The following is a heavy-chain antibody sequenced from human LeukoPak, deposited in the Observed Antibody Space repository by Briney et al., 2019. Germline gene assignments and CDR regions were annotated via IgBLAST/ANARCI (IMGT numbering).Heavy chain of an antibody. Sequence: PGGSLRLSCAASGFTFSSYSMNWVRQAPGKGLEWVSSISSSSSYIYYADPVKGRFTISRDNAKNSLYLQMNSLRAEDTAVYYCARGPQLSSSPNFDYWGQGTLVTVSS. V-gene: IGHV3-21*01. CDR2: ISSSSSYI. D-gene: IGHD6-6*01. CDR3: ARGPQLSSSPNFDY. CDR1: GFTFSSYS. J-gene: IGHJ4*02.